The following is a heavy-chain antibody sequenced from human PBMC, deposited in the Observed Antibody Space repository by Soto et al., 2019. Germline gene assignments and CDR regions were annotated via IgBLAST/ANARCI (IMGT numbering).Heavy chain of an antibody. D-gene: IGHD3-10*01. CDR1: GFTFSSYG. Sequence: GGSLRLSCAASGFTFSSYGMHWVRQAPGKGLEWVAVIWYDGSNKYYADSVKGRFTISRDNSKNTLYLQMNSLRAEDTAVYYCARDPGGSGSYYNYYYYYMDVWGKGTTVTVSS. CDR3: ARDPGGSGSYYNYYYYYMDV. V-gene: IGHV3-33*01. J-gene: IGHJ6*03. CDR2: IWYDGSNK.